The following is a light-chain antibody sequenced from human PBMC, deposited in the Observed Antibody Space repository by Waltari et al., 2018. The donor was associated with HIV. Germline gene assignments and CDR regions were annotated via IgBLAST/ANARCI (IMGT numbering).Light chain of an antibody. CDR2: SNN. V-gene: IGLV1-44*01. Sequence: QSVLTQPPSASGTPGQRVTVSCSGSSSHIESNPVNCYQHLPKTAPKLLIYSNNQRPSGVPDRFSGSKSGTSASLAISGLQSEDEADYYCAAWDDSLNAYVFGTGTKVTVL. CDR1: SSHIESNP. CDR3: AAWDDSLNAYV. J-gene: IGLJ1*01.